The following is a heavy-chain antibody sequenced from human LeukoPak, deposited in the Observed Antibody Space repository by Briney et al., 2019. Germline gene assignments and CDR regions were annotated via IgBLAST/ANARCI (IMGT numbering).Heavy chain of an antibody. CDR2: INVHTGVA. Sequence: ASVKVSCKASGYTFTGYNMHWVRQAPGQGLEWMGWINVHTGVAHYAQKFHGRVTMTRDTSISTAYMELSRLRSDDTAVYYCARAGSILNWGQGTLVTVSS. D-gene: IGHD3-10*01. CDR1: GYTFTGYN. J-gene: IGHJ4*02. CDR3: ARAGSILN. V-gene: IGHV1-2*02.